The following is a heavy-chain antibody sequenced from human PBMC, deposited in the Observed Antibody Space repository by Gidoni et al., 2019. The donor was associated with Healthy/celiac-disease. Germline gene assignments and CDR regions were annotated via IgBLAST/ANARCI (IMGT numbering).Heavy chain of an antibody. CDR2: INHSGST. V-gene: IGHV4-34*01. CDR1: GGSFSGYY. J-gene: IGHJ4*02. Sequence: QVQLQQWGAGLLKPSETLSLTCAVYGGSFSGYYWSWIRQPPGKGLEWIGEINHSGSTNYNPSLKSRVTISVDTPKNQFSLKLSSVTAADTAVYYCARVAVAGYFDYWGQGTLVTVSS. CDR3: ARVAVAGYFDY. D-gene: IGHD6-19*01.